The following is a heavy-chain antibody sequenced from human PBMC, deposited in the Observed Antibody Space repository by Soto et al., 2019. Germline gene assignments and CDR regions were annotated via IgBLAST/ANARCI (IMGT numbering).Heavy chain of an antibody. D-gene: IGHD3-10*01. Sequence: EVQLVESGGGLVQPGGSLRLSCAASGFTFSNYWMTWVRQAPGKGLEWVANIKEDGSERNYVESVKGRFTISRDNAKNSLYLQLNSLRAEETAVYYCARAGSENDSWGQGTLVIVSS. CDR2: IKEDGSER. V-gene: IGHV3-7*05. CDR1: GFTFSNYW. CDR3: ARAGSENDS. J-gene: IGHJ4*02.